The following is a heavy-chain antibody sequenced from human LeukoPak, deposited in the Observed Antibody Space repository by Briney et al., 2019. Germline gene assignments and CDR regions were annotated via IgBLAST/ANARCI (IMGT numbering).Heavy chain of an antibody. Sequence: GGSLRLSCEDSGFTFRSYEMNWVRQAPGKGLEWIAYLSSSGSAFSYADSVKGRFTISRDNAKNSLYLQMNSLRAEDTAVYYCARSSRELGGYAPWELMPPFDYWGQGTLVTVSS. CDR2: LSSSGSAF. J-gene: IGHJ4*02. CDR3: ARSSRELGGYAPWELMPPFDY. V-gene: IGHV3-48*03. CDR1: GFTFRSYE. D-gene: IGHD1-7*01.